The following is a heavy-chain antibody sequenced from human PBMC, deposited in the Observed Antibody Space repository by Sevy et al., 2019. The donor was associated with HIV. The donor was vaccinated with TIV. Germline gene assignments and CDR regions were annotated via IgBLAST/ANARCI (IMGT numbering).Heavy chain of an antibody. CDR1: GGSISSYY. Sequence: SETLSLTCTVSGGSISSYYWSWIRPPPGKGLEGIGYIYYSGSTNYNPSLKSRVTISVDTSKNQCSLKLSSVTAADTAVYYCASYIMITFGGVFDYWGQGTLVTVSS. V-gene: IGHV4-59*01. J-gene: IGHJ4*02. D-gene: IGHD3-16*01. CDR2: IYYSGST. CDR3: ASYIMITFGGVFDY.